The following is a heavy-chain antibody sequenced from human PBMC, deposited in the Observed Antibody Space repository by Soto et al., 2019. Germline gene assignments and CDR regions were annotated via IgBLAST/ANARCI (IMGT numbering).Heavy chain of an antibody. CDR2: LYDVDGS. CDR1: GLTISGKKY. D-gene: IGHD1-1*01. J-gene: IGHJ3*01. V-gene: IGHV3-53*01. CDR3: ATWHEREHAYDV. Sequence: DVQLVESGGGLIQPGESLRLSCAAFGLTISGKKYVAWVRQAPGKGLEWVSALYDVDGSFYADSVKARFTTSSYSSKTTVYLQMNDLRPDDTAVYYCATWHEREHAYDVWGQGTTVTVSS.